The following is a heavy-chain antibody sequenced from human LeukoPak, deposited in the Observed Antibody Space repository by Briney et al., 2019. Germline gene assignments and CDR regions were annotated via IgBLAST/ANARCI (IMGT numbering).Heavy chain of an antibody. D-gene: IGHD2-2*02. CDR1: GFTFSSYS. Sequence: GGSLRLSCAASGFTFSSYSMNWVRQAPGKGLEWVSYISSSSSTIYYADSVKGRFTISRDNAKNSLYLQMNSLRAEDTAVYYCARDSDIVVVPAAINLDYWGQGTLVTVSS. V-gene: IGHV3-48*01. J-gene: IGHJ4*02. CDR2: ISSSSSTI. CDR3: ARDSDIVVVPAAINLDY.